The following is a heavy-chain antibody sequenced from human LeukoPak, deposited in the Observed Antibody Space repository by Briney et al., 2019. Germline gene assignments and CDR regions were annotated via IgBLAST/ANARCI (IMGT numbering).Heavy chain of an antibody. CDR1: GFTFSNYA. CDR2: ISGSGGRT. CDR3: AKDRVVVTTLYFDY. Sequence: GGSLRLSCAASGFTFSNYAMSWVRQAPGKGLEWVFSISGSGGRTYCADSVKGRFTISRDNSKNTLYLQMNTQRAEDTAIYYCAKDRVVVTTLYFDYWGQGTLVTVSS. D-gene: IGHD2-21*02. J-gene: IGHJ4*02. V-gene: IGHV3-23*01.